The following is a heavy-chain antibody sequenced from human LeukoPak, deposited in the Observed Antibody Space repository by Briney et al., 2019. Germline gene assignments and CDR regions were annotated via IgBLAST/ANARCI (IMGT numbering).Heavy chain of an antibody. CDR1: GFTFSSYA. D-gene: IGHD5-18*01. CDR3: ANSYTAMVNFDY. J-gene: IGHJ4*02. V-gene: IGHV3-23*01. CDR2: ISGSGGST. Sequence: GGSLRLSCAASGFTFSSYAMSWVRQAPGKGLEWVSAISGSGGSTYYADSVKGRFTISRDNSKNTLYLQMNSLRAEDTAVYCCANSYTAMVNFDYWGQGTLVTVSS.